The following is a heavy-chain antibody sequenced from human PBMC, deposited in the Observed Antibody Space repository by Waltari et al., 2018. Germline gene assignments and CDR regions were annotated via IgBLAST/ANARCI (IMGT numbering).Heavy chain of an antibody. J-gene: IGHJ3*02. D-gene: IGHD6-19*01. CDR3: ARGVEEWLVRAFDI. V-gene: IGHV4-59*11. CDR1: GGSISSHY. CDR2: IYYSGST. Sequence: QVQLQESGPGLVKPSETLSLTCTVSGGSISSHYWSWIRQPPGKGLEWIRYIYYSGSTNYNPSLKSRVTISVDTSKNQFSLKLSSVTAADTAVYYCARGVEEWLVRAFDIWGQGTMVTVSS.